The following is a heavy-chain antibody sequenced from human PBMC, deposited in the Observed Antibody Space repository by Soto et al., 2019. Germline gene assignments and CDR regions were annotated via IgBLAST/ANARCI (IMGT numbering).Heavy chain of an antibody. J-gene: IGHJ5*02. CDR1: GGSISSYY. Sequence: SETLSLTCTVSGGSISSYYWSWIRQPPGKGLEWIGYIYYSGSTNYNPSLKSRVTISVDTSKNQFSLKLSSVTAADTAVYYCARHFPVLITSGFDPWCQGTLVTVSA. CDR3: ARHFPVLITSGFDP. D-gene: IGHD2-8*02. CDR2: IYYSGST. V-gene: IGHV4-59*08.